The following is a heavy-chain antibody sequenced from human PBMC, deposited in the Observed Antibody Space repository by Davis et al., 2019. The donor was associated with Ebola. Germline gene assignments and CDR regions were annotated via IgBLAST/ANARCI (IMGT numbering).Heavy chain of an antibody. CDR3: AYYYDFWSGSYYYYMDV. D-gene: IGHD3-3*01. V-gene: IGHV4-34*01. J-gene: IGHJ6*03. CDR2: INYSGST. Sequence: SETLSLTCAVYGGSLSGYYWSWIRQPPGKGLEWIGEINYSGSTNYNPSLKSRVTISIDTSKNQFSLKVSSVTAADTAVYYCAYYYDFWSGSYYYYMDVWGKGTTVTVSS. CDR1: GGSLSGYY.